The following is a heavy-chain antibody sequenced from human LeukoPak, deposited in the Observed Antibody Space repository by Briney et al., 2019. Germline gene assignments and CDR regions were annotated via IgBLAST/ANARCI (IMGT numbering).Heavy chain of an antibody. CDR2: INHSGST. Sequence: SETLSLTCAVYGGSFSGYYWSWIRQPPGKGLEWIGEINHSGSTNYNPSLKSRVTISVGTSKNQFSPKLSSVTAADTAVYYCARGLHCSGGSCYSADYWGQGTLVTVSS. J-gene: IGHJ4*02. V-gene: IGHV4-34*01. CDR3: ARGLHCSGGSCYSADY. D-gene: IGHD2-15*01. CDR1: GGSFSGYY.